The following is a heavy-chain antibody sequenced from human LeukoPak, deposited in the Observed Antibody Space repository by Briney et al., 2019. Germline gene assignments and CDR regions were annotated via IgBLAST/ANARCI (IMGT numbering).Heavy chain of an antibody. D-gene: IGHD3-3*01. CDR3: ARGRAIFGVLDAFDI. J-gene: IGHJ3*02. CDR2: IKQDGREK. V-gene: IGHV3-7*01. CDR1: GFTFSSYW. Sequence: PGGSLRLSCAASGFTFSSYWMSWVRQAPGKGLEWVANIKQDGREKYYVDSVKGRFTISRDNAKNSQYLQMNSLRAEDTAVYYCARGRAIFGVLDAFDIWGQGTMVTVSS.